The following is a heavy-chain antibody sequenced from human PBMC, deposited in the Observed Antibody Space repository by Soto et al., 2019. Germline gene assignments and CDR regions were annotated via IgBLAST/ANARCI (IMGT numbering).Heavy chain of an antibody. CDR3: AKDYGSGSYYTNRDAFDI. CDR2: ISGSGGSI. V-gene: IGHV3-23*01. Sequence: GGSLRLSCAASGFTFSSYAMSWVRQAPGKGLEWVSAISGSGGSIYYADSVKGRFTISRDNSKNTLYLQMNSLRAEDTAVYYCAKDYGSGSYYTNRDAFDIWGQGTMVTVSS. D-gene: IGHD3-10*01. J-gene: IGHJ3*02. CDR1: GFTFSSYA.